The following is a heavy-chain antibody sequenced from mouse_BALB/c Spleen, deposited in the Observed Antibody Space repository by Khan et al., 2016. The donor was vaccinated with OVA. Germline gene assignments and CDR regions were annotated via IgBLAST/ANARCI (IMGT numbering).Heavy chain of an antibody. CDR3: ARHNYGPFAY. V-gene: IGHV5-9-3*01. CDR1: GSTFSTYA. J-gene: IGHJ3*01. CDR2: ISSGGDYT. Sequence: EVELVESGGGLVKPGGPLKLSLAASGSTFSTYAMSWVRQTPEKSLQWVVTISSGGDYTTYPARVKGRFTISRDNSKNTLYLQMRSLMSESTANYYCARHNYGPFAYWGQGTLVTVSA. D-gene: IGHD1-1*01.